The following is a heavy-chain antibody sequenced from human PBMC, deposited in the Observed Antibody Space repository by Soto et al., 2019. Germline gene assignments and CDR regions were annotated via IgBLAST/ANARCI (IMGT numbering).Heavy chain of an antibody. CDR1: GGSISSYY. Sequence: SETLSLTCSVSGGSISSYYWSWIRQPPGKGLEWIAYISYSGSTNYNPSLKSRVTISLDTSKSQFSLRLSSVTAADTAVYYCARANGYRYGYYFDYWGQGTLVTVS. V-gene: IGHV4-59*01. D-gene: IGHD5-18*01. CDR3: ARANGYRYGYYFDY. CDR2: ISYSGST. J-gene: IGHJ4*02.